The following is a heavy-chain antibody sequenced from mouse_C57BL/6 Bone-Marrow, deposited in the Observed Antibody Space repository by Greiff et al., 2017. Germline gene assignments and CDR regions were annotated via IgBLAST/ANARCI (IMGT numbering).Heavy chain of an antibody. CDR1: GFSLTSYG. V-gene: IGHV2-2*01. CDR2: IGSGGST. J-gene: IGHJ3*01. D-gene: IGHD2-3*01. CDR3: ARKRGYYVLAY. Sequence: VQLQQSGPGLVQPSQSLSITCTVSGFSLTSYGVHWVRQSPGKGLEWLGVIGSGGSTDYNAAFISRLSISKDNSKSQVFFKMNSLQADDTAIYYCARKRGYYVLAYWGQGTLVTVSA.